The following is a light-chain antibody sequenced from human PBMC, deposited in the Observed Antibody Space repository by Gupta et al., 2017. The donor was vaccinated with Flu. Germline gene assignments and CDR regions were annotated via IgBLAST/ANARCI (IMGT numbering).Light chain of an antibody. Sequence: SYEMTQPPSVSVPPGQTARITCSGDTLSNKYVYWYQQKPGQAPVMVMYNDSERPPGIPARFSGSTSGTTATLTIGGVQAEDEADYYCQSADGSGTYVFGSGTKVTVL. V-gene: IGLV3-25*02. J-gene: IGLJ1*01. CDR2: NDS. CDR3: QSADGSGTYV. CDR1: TLSNKY.